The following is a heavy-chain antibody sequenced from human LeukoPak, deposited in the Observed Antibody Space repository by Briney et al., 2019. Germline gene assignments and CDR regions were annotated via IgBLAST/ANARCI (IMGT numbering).Heavy chain of an antibody. CDR2: IYPGDSDT. CDR3: ATARAAHDAFDI. D-gene: IGHD2-15*01. V-gene: IGHV5-51*01. Sequence: GESLKISCKGSGYNFATYWIGWVRQLPGKGLEWMGIIYPGDSDTRYSPSFQGQVTISADKSISTAYLQWSSLKASDTAMYYCATARAAHDAFDIWGQGTMVTVSS. CDR1: GYNFATYW. J-gene: IGHJ3*02.